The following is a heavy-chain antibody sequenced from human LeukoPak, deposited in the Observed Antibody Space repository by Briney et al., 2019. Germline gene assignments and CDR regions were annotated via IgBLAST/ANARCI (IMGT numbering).Heavy chain of an antibody. J-gene: IGHJ5*02. V-gene: IGHV3-23*01. CDR3: AKRAVPTAATPWFDP. CDR1: GFTFSSYA. CDR2: ISGSGGST. Sequence: GGSLRLSCGASGFTFSSYAMSWVRQAPGKGLEWVSSISGSGGSTYYADSMKGRFTISRDNSKNTLYLQMNSLGAEDTAVYYCAKRAVPTAATPWFDPWGQGTLVIVSS. D-gene: IGHD2-15*01.